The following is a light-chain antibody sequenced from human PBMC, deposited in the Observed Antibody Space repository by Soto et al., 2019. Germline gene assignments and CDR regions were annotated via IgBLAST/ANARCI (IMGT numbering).Light chain of an antibody. CDR2: DVN. Sequence: QSALTQPASVSGSPGQSITISCTGTSSDVGGYDYVSWYQQHPGKAPKLMVYDVNNRATGVTSRFSGSKSGNTASLTISGLQADNMADYYCSSYTSSTNTFEIFGGGTKLTVL. J-gene: IGLJ2*01. CDR1: SSDVGGYDY. CDR3: SSYTSSTNTFEI. V-gene: IGLV2-14*03.